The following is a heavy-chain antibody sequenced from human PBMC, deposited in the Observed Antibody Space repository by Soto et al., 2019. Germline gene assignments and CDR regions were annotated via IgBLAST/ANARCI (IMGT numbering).Heavy chain of an antibody. CDR2: ISDDGTTT. V-gene: IGHV3-74*01. Sequence: GGSLRLSCVVSGFTFSMYWMHWVRQVPGQSPFWVSRISDDGTTTNYADSVRGRFTISRDNSKNTLYLQMNNLKPDDTAIYCTRGPRADSSGTGAHWGQGTPVTVSS. CDR3: RGPRADSSGTGAH. J-gene: IGHJ4*02. D-gene: IGHD1-26*01. CDR1: GFTFSMYW.